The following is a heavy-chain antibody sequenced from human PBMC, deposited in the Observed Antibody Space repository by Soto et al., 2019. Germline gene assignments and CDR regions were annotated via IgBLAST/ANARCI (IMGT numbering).Heavy chain of an antibody. J-gene: IGHJ3*02. Sequence: TETLSLTCTVSGGSISSSSYYWGWIRQPPGKGLEWIGNIYYSGSTYYNPSLKSRVTISVDTSKNQFSLKLSSVTAADTAVYYCAINVNHWAQGAFDIWGQVPMVTVSS. CDR3: AINVNHWAQGAFDI. CDR2: IYYSGST. CDR1: GGSISSSSYY. V-gene: IGHV4-39*01. D-gene: IGHD7-27*01.